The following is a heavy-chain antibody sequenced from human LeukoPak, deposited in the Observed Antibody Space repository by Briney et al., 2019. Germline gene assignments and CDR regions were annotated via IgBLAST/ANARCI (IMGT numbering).Heavy chain of an antibody. CDR3: ARGPAVPRRYYYYGMDV. CDR1: GGSFSGYY. CDR2: INHSGST. J-gene: IGHJ6*02. D-gene: IGHD2-2*01. Sequence: SETLSLTCAVYGGSFSGYYWSWIRQPPGKGLEWIGEINHSGSTNYNPSRKSRVTISVDTSKNQFSLKLSSVTAADTAVYYCARGPAVPRRYYYYGMDVWGQGTTVTVSS. V-gene: IGHV4-34*01.